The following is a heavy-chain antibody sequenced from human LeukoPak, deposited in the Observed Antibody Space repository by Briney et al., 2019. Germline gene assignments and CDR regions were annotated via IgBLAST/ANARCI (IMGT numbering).Heavy chain of an antibody. V-gene: IGHV4-30-4*08. Sequence: PSETLSLTCAVYGGSFSGYYWSWIRQPPGKGLEWIGYIYYSGSTYYNPSLKSRVTISVDTSKNQFSLKLSSVTAADTAVYYCARASIAAADYWGQGTLVTVSS. J-gene: IGHJ4*02. CDR2: IYYSGST. CDR1: GGSFSGYY. D-gene: IGHD6-13*01. CDR3: ARASIAAADY.